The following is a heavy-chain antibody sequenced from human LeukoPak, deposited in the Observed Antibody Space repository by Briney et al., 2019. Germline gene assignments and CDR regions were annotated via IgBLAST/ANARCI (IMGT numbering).Heavy chain of an antibody. CDR1: GGSFSGYY. CDR3: ARGRGLGVTSTPVPFDY. Sequence: PSETLSLTCAVYGGSFSGYYWSWIRQPPGKGLEWIGEINHSGSTNYNPSLKSRVTISVDTSKNQFSLKLSSVTAADTAVYYCARGRGLGVTSTPVPFDYWGQGILVTVSS. J-gene: IGHJ4*02. D-gene: IGHD2-21*02. V-gene: IGHV4-34*01. CDR2: INHSGST.